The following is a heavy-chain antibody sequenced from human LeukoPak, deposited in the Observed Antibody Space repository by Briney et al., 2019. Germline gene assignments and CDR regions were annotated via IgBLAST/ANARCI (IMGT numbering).Heavy chain of an antibody. J-gene: IGHJ4*02. Sequence: GGSLRLSCAAPGFTFDDYGMSWVRQAPGKGLEWVSGINWNGGSTGYADSVKGRFTISRDNAKNSLYLQMNSLRAEDTALYYCARFEYDYGDHSHLDYWGQGTLVTVSS. CDR3: ARFEYDYGDHSHLDY. V-gene: IGHV3-20*04. CDR2: INWNGGST. CDR1: GFTFDDYG. D-gene: IGHD4-17*01.